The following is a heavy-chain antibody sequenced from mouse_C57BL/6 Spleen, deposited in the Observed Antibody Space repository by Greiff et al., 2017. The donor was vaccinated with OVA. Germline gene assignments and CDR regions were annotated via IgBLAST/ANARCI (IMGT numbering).Heavy chain of an antibody. J-gene: IGHJ3*01. V-gene: IGHV14-4*01. CDR2: IDPENGDT. D-gene: IGHD2-4*01. CDR1: GFNIKDDY. Sequence: EVQLQQSGAELVRPGASVKLSCTASGFNIKDDYMHWVKQRPEQGLEWIGWIDPENGDTEYASKFQGKATITADTSSNTAYLQLSSLTSEDTAVYYCTGSNYYDYDGGFAYWGQGTLVTVSA. CDR3: TGSNYYDYDGGFAY.